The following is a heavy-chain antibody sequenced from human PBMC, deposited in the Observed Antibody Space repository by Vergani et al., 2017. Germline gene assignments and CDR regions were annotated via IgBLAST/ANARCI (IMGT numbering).Heavy chain of an antibody. CDR2: INPSGGHT. CDR3: AGGDDGILTGYRY. J-gene: IGHJ4*02. Sequence: QVQVVQSGAEVKKSGASVKVSCKTSGYTFSNYYMHWVRQAPGQGLEWMGIINPSGGHTNYAQKFQGRVTMTRDTSTSTVYMELSSLRSEDTARYYCAGGDDGILTGYRYWGQGTLVTVSA. CDR1: GYTFSNYY. D-gene: IGHD3-9*01. V-gene: IGHV1-46*03.